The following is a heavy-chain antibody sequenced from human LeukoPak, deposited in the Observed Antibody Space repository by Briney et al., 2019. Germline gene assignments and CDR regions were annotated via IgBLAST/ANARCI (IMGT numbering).Heavy chain of an antibody. Sequence: ASVKVSCKASGGTFSSYAISWVQQAPGQGLEWMGGIIPIFGTANYAQKFQGRVTITTDESTSTAYMELSSLRSEDTAVYYCARSTYCGGDCYEGVDYWGQGTLVTVSS. CDR3: ARSTYCGGDCYEGVDY. CDR2: IIPIFGTA. V-gene: IGHV1-69*05. D-gene: IGHD2-21*02. CDR1: GGTFSSYA. J-gene: IGHJ4*02.